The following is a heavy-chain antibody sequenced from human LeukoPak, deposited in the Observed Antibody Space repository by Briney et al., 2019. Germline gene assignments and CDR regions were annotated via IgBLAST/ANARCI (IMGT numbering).Heavy chain of an antibody. CDR3: ASHYDILTGAQRSNDAFDI. CDR2: IIPIFGTA. J-gene: IGHJ3*02. D-gene: IGHD3-9*01. Sequence: GASVKVSCKASGGTFSSYAISWVRQAPGQGLEWMGGIIPIFGTANYAQKFQGRVTITADESTSTAYMELSSLRSEDTAVYHCASHYDILTGAQRSNDAFDIWGQGTMVTVSS. CDR1: GGTFSSYA. V-gene: IGHV1-69*13.